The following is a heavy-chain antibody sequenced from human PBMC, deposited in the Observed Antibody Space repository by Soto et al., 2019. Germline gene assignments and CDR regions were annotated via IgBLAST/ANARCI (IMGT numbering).Heavy chain of an antibody. CDR2: ISGGGGST. CDR1: GFTFSSYA. CDR3: AKDQGSAAGTSYYYYMDV. J-gene: IGHJ6*03. V-gene: IGHV3-23*01. Sequence: GGSLRLSCAASGFTFSSYAMSWVRQAPGKGLEWVSAISGGGGSTYYADSVKGRFTISRDNSKNTLYLQMNSLRAEDTAVYYCAKDQGSAAGTSYYYYMDVWGKGTTVTVSS. D-gene: IGHD6-13*01.